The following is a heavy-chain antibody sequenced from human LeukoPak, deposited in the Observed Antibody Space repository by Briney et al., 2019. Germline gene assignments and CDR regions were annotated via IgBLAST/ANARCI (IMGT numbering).Heavy chain of an antibody. CDR1: GGSISSSNW. CDR2: IYHSGST. Sequence: SETLSLTCAVSGGSISSSNWWSWVRQPPGKGLEWIGEIYHSGSTNYNPSLKSRVTISVDKSKNQFSLNLSSVTAADTAVYYCARDPRGYGANAFDYWGQGALVTVSS. D-gene: IGHD4-23*01. CDR3: ARDPRGYGANAFDY. V-gene: IGHV4-4*02. J-gene: IGHJ4*02.